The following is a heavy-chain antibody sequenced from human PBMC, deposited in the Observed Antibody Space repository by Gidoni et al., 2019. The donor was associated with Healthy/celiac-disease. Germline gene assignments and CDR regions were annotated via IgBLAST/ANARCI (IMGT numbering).Heavy chain of an antibody. CDR2: IWYDGSNK. CDR3: ARVRDGDYHPLDY. D-gene: IGHD4-17*01. CDR1: GFTFSSYG. J-gene: IGHJ4*02. Sequence: QVQLVESGGGVVQPGRSLRLSCAASGFTFSSYGMHWVRQAPGKGLGWVAVIWYDGSNKYYADSVKGRFTISRDNSKNTLYLQMNSLRAEDTAVYYCARVRDGDYHPLDYWGQGTLVTVSS. V-gene: IGHV3-33*01.